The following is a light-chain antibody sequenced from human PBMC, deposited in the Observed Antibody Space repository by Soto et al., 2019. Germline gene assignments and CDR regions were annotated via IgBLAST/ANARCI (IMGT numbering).Light chain of an antibody. CDR1: SSDVGGYNY. V-gene: IGLV2-14*01. CDR3: SSYTSSSTRV. J-gene: IGLJ1*01. Sequence: QSVLTQPASVSGSPGQSITISCTGTSSDVGGYNYVSWYQQHPGKAPKLMIYEVSNRPSGVSNRFSGSKSGNTASLTISGLQAEDEADYYCSSYTSSSTRVFGTGTTVTGL. CDR2: EVS.